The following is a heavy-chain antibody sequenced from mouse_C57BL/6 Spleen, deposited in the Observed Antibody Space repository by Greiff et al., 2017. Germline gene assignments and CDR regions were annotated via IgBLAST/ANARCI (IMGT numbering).Heavy chain of an antibody. Sequence: QVQLQQPGAELVKPGASVKMSCKASGYTFTSYWITWVKQRPGQGLEWIGDIYPGSGSTNYNEKFKSKATLTVDTSSSTAYMPLSSLTSEDSAVYYCARSYSNRDAMDYWGQGTSVTVSS. CDR2: IYPGSGST. J-gene: IGHJ4*01. V-gene: IGHV1-55*01. CDR3: ARSYSNRDAMDY. D-gene: IGHD2-5*01. CDR1: GYTFTSYW.